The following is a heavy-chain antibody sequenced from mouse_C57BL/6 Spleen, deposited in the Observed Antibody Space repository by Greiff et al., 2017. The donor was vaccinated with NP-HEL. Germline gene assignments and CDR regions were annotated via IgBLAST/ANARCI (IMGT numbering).Heavy chain of an antibody. Sequence: VQLQQPGAELVRPGSSVKLSCKASGYTFTSYWMHWVKQRPIQGLEWIGNIDPSDSETHYNQKFKDKATLTVDKSSSTAYMQLSSLTSEDSAVYYCARGGDYDVKAMDYWGQGTSVTVSS. V-gene: IGHV1-52*01. D-gene: IGHD2-4*01. J-gene: IGHJ4*01. CDR1: GYTFTSYW. CDR2: IDPSDSET. CDR3: ARGGDYDVKAMDY.